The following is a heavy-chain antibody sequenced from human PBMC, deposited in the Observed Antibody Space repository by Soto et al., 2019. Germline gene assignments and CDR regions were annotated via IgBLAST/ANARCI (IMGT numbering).Heavy chain of an antibody. CDR1: GVSISSNY. J-gene: IGHJ4*02. D-gene: IGHD6-13*01. Sequence: SVTLSLTGTVAGVSISSNYWTWIRQPPGKVLDWIGYGYKSGSTNYDPSLKCRGTISEDAFKIQFSLNVNSMTAADTAVYYCARYRRAAVAGYKLENWSQGILVTPS. V-gene: IGHV4-59*01. CDR3: ARYRRAAVAGYKLEN. CDR2: GYKSGST.